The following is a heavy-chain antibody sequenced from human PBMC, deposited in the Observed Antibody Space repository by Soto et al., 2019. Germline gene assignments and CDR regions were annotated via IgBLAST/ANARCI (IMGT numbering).Heavy chain of an antibody. D-gene: IGHD5-18*01. CDR1: GGSISSGDYY. V-gene: IGHV4-30-4*01. J-gene: IGHJ3*02. CDR2: IYYSGST. CDR3: ASVDTAMVLDI. Sequence: SETLSLTCTVSGGSISSGDYYWSWIRQPPGKGLEWIGYIYYSGSTYYNPSLKSRVTISVDTSKNQFSLKLSSVTAADTAVYYCASVDTAMVLDIWGQGTMVTVSS.